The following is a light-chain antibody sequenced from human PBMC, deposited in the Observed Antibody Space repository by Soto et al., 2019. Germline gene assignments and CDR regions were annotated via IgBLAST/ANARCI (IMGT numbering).Light chain of an antibody. Sequence: QSVLTQPPSVSGAPGQRVTISCTGSRSNIGAGYDVHWYQQLPGTAPKLLIYGNIKRPSGVPDRFSGSKSGTSASLAITGLQAEEEADYYCQSYDSSLSGVVFGGGTKLTVL. V-gene: IGLV1-40*01. CDR1: RSNIGAGYD. CDR2: GNI. CDR3: QSYDSSLSGVV. J-gene: IGLJ2*01.